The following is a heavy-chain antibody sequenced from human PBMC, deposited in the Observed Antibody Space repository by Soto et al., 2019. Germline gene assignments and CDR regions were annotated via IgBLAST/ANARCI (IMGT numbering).Heavy chain of an antibody. J-gene: IGHJ4*02. CDR1: GFTFSSYA. CDR3: ARAQPTYSSSYFDY. Sequence: PGGSLRLSCAASGFTFSSYAMSWVRQAPGKGLEWVSTISGRGDDTYYTDSVKGRFTISRDNSKNTLYVHMNSLRAEDTVVYYCARAQPTYSSSYFDYWGQGTLVTVSS. V-gene: IGHV3-23*01. CDR2: ISGRGDDT. D-gene: IGHD3-22*01.